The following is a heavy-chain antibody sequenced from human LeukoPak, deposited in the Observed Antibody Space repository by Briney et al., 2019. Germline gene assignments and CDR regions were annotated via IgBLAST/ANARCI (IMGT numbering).Heavy chain of an antibody. Sequence: GASVTVSCKASGYTFTGYYMHWVRQAPGQGLEWMGWINPNSGGTNYAQKFQGRVTMTRDTSISTAYMELSRLRSDDTAVYYCARDLLSPYYDSSGYYYFDYWGQGTLVTVSS. CDR2: INPNSGGT. J-gene: IGHJ4*02. V-gene: IGHV1-2*02. CDR1: GYTFTGYY. D-gene: IGHD3-22*01. CDR3: ARDLLSPYYDSSGYYYFDY.